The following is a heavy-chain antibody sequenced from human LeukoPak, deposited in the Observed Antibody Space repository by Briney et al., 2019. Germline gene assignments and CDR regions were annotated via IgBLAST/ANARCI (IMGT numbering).Heavy chain of an antibody. V-gene: IGHV3-23*01. CDR3: AKSDCSSTSCSYYYYYGMDV. Sequence: GGSLRLSCAASGFTFSSYSMNWVRQAPGKGLEWVSAISGSGGSTYYADSVKGRFTISRDNSKNTLYLQMNSLRAEDTAVYYCAKSDCSSTSCSYYYYYGMDVWGKGTTVTVSS. J-gene: IGHJ6*04. D-gene: IGHD2-2*01. CDR1: GFTFSSYS. CDR2: ISGSGGST.